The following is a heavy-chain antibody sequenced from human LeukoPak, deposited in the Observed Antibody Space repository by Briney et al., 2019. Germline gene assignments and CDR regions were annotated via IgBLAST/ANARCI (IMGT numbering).Heavy chain of an antibody. D-gene: IGHD2-2*01. J-gene: IGHJ5*02. Sequence: ASVKVSFKASGYTFTSYGISWVRQAPGQGLEGMGLISAYNGNTNYAQKLQGRVTMTTDTSTSTDYMELRSLRSDDTAVYYCARGGVYCSSTSCYRSWFDPWGQGTLVTVSS. CDR2: ISAYNGNT. CDR1: GYTFTSYG. V-gene: IGHV1-18*01. CDR3: ARGGVYCSSTSCYRSWFDP.